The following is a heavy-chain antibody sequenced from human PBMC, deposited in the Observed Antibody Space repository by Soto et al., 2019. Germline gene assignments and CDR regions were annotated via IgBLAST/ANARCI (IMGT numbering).Heavy chain of an antibody. J-gene: IGHJ6*02. CDR2: IYYSGST. D-gene: IGHD3-16*01. CDR1: CGSIISYY. CDR3: ARGTWTYGMDV. Sequence: PETLSLTCTFSCGSIISYYWSWIRQPPGKGLEWIGYIYYSGSTNYNPSLKSRVTISVDTSKNQFSLKLSSVTAADTAVYYCARGTWTYGMDVWGQGTTVTVSS. V-gene: IGHV4-59*01.